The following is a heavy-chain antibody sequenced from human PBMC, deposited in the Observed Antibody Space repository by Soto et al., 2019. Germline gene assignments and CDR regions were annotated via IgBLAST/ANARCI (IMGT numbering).Heavy chain of an antibody. CDR2: INSDGSST. Sequence: QPGGSLRLSCAASGFTFSSYWMHWVRQAPGKRLVWVSRINSDGSSTSYADSVKGRFTISRDNAKNTLYLQMNSLRAEDTAVYYCVLRKWFDPWGQGTLVTVSS. CDR3: VLRKWFDP. V-gene: IGHV3-74*01. CDR1: GFTFSSYW. J-gene: IGHJ5*02. D-gene: IGHD3-16*01.